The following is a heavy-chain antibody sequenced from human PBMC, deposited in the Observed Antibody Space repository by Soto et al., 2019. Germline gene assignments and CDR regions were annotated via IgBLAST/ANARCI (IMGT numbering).Heavy chain of an antibody. CDR3: VRDRAVYCGNGICLDSLDI. Sequence: EVQLLESGGDLVQPGGSLRLSCAASGFTFNDYALTWVRQVPGKGLEWVSSLSSRGFSTHYAESVKGRFTISRDNIKNTVDLQMTSLRAGVTAVYYCVRDRAVYCGNGICLDSLDIWAQSPLVNVAS. V-gene: IGHV3-23*01. J-gene: IGHJ3*02. D-gene: IGHD2-8*01. CDR2: LSSRGFST. CDR1: GFTFNDYA.